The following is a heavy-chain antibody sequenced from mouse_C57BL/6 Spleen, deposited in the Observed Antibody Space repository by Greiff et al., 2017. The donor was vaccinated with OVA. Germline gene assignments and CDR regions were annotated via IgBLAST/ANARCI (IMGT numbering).Heavy chain of an antibody. CDR3: YYYGSSSHWYFDV. Sequence: VQLQESGAELVRPGTSVKVSCKASGYAFTNYLIAWVTQRPGQGLEWIGVINPGSGGTNYNEKFKGKATLTADKSSSTAYMQLSSLTSEDSAVYFCYYYGSSSHWYFDVWGTGTTVTVSS. D-gene: IGHD1-1*01. J-gene: IGHJ1*03. V-gene: IGHV1-54*01. CDR2: INPGSGGT. CDR1: GYAFTNYL.